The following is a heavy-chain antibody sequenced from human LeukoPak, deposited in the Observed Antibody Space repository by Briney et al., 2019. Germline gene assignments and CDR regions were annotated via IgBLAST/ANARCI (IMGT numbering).Heavy chain of an antibody. D-gene: IGHD3-22*01. Sequence: PGGSLRLSCAASGFTFNNFAMTWVRQAPGKGLEWVSAITGDGERTYYADSVKGRFTISRDNSENTLYLQMNSLRAEDTAVYYCASTYYYDSSGYYSLDYWGQGTLVTVSS. CDR3: ASTYYYDSSGYYSLDY. V-gene: IGHV3-23*01. J-gene: IGHJ4*02. CDR1: GFTFNNFA. CDR2: ITGDGERT.